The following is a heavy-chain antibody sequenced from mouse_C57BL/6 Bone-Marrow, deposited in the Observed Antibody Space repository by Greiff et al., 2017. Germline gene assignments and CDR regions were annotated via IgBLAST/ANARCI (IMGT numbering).Heavy chain of an antibody. Sequence: VQGVESGGGLVQPGGSLSLSCAASGFPFTDYYMSWVCQPPGKALEWLGFIRNKANGYTTEYSASVKGRFTIARDNSQSILYRQMNALRAEDSATYYCARYTCCGFDYWGQGTTLTVSS. CDR3: ARYTCCGFDY. D-gene: IGHD1-1*02. CDR1: GFPFTDYY. V-gene: IGHV7-3*01. J-gene: IGHJ2*01. CDR2: IRNKANGYTT.